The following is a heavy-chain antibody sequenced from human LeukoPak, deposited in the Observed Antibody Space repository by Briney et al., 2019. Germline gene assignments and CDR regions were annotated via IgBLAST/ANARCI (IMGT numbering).Heavy chain of an antibody. CDR1: GFTFITYS. CDR2: ISSSSSYI. V-gene: IGHV3-21*01. Sequence: PGGSLRLSCAASGFTFITYSMNWVRQAPGKGLEWVSSISSSSSYIYYADSVRGRFTISRDNAKNSLYLQMSSLRAEDTAVYYCARGPIPDYWGQGTLVTVSS. CDR3: ARGPIPDY. J-gene: IGHJ4*02. D-gene: IGHD2-2*02.